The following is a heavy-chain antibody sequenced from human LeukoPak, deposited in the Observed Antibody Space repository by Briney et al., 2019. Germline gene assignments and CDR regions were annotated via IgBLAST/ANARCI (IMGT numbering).Heavy chain of an antibody. Sequence: PGGSLRLSCAASGFTFSSYAMSWVRQAPGKGLEWVSAIGGSGCSTYYADSVKGRFTISRDNSKNTLYLQMNSLRAEDTAVYYCAKDVSRSTSCYNYWGQGTLVTVSS. CDR1: GFTFSSYA. J-gene: IGHJ4*02. CDR2: IGGSGCST. CDR3: AKDVSRSTSCYNY. D-gene: IGHD2-2*01. V-gene: IGHV3-23*01.